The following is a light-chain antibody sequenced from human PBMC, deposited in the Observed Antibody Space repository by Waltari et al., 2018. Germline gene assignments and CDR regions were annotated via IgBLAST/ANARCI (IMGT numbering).Light chain of an antibody. CDR2: DAS. V-gene: IGKV3-15*01. CDR1: QSVSSN. Sequence: EIVMTQSPATLSVSRGETATLSCRASQSVSSNVAWYQQKPGQAPRLLIYDASTRATSIPAKFRGSGSGTEFTLTISSLQSEDFAVYYCQQYNRWPPITFGHGTRLEIK. J-gene: IGKJ5*01. CDR3: QQYNRWPPIT.